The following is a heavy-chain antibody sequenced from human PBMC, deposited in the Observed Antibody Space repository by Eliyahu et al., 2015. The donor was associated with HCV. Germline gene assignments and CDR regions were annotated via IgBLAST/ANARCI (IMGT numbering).Heavy chain of an antibody. CDR2: IKQDGSEK. CDR1: GFTFSSYW. J-gene: IGHJ4*02. CDR3: SRATAFDY. V-gene: IGHV3-7*01. Sequence: EVQLVESGGGLVQPGGSLRLSCAASGFTFSSYWVSWVRQAPGKGLEWVANIKQDGSEKYYVDSVKGRFTISRDNAKNSLYLQMNSLRAEDTAVYYCSRATAFDYWGQGTLVTVSS. D-gene: IGHD1-14*01.